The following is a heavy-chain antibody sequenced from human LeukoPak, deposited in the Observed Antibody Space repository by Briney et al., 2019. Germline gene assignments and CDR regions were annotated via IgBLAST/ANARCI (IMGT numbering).Heavy chain of an antibody. CDR1: GYTFTGYY. CDR3: ARAKGSSGWFDP. V-gene: IGHV1-2*02. D-gene: IGHD2-15*01. Sequence: ASLKASFKASGYTFTGYYMHWVRQAPGQGLGWMGWFNPNRGGTNYAQKFQGRVTMTRDTSISTAYMELSRLRSDDTAVYYCARAKGSSGWFDPWGQGTLVTVSS. J-gene: IGHJ5*02. CDR2: FNPNRGGT.